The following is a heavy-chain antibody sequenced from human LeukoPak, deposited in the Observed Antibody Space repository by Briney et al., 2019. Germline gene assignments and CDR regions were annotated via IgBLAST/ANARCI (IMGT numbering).Heavy chain of an antibody. J-gene: IGHJ4*02. Sequence: GGSLRLSCAASGFTFSSYWMNWVRQAPGKGLEWVADIKQDGSEKDYVDSVKGRFTISRDNAKNSLYLQMNSLRAEDTAVYFCARVSSLAVAGFFDYWGQGILVTVSS. D-gene: IGHD6-19*01. CDR1: GFTFSSYW. CDR3: ARVSSLAVAGFFDY. CDR2: IKQDGSEK. V-gene: IGHV3-7*01.